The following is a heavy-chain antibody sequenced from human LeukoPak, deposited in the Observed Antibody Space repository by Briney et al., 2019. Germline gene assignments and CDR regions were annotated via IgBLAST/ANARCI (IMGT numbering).Heavy chain of an antibody. Sequence: GGSLRLSCAASGFTFSSYSMNWVRQAPGKGLEWVSYISSSSNTIYYADSVKGRFTISRDNAKNSLYLQMNGLRDEDTAVYYCARDFFGYYFDFWGQGTLVTVSS. CDR2: ISSSSNTI. CDR3: ARDFFGYYFDF. D-gene: IGHD3-3*01. CDR1: GFTFSSYS. J-gene: IGHJ4*02. V-gene: IGHV3-48*02.